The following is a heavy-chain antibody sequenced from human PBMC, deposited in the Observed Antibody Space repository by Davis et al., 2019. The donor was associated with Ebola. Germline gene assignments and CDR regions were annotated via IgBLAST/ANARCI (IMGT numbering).Heavy chain of an antibody. CDR1: GYTFTGYY. Sequence: ASVKVSCKASGYTFTGYYMHWVRQAPGQGLEWMGWINPNSGGTHSAQTFQGRVTMTRDTSISTAYMELSRLRSDDTAVYYCARGGQYSSGWYGYYFDYWGQGTLVTVSS. V-gene: IGHV1-2*02. J-gene: IGHJ4*02. CDR3: ARGGQYSSGWYGYYFDY. CDR2: INPNSGGT. D-gene: IGHD6-19*01.